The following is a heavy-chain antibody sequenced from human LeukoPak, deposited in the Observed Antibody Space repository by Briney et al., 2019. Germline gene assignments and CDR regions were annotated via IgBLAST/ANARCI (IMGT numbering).Heavy chain of an antibody. CDR2: ISYDGSNK. J-gene: IGHJ5*02. CDR3: AKDGAGSWFGEAT. V-gene: IGHV3-30*18. Sequence: GGSLRLSCAVSGFTFSSVGTQCVRQPPGNGLEWVALISYDGSNKHYADSVKGRFTISRDNSKNTLYLQMNGLRPEDTAVYHCAKDGAGSWFGEATWGQGTLVTVSS. CDR1: GFTFSSVG. D-gene: IGHD6-13*01.